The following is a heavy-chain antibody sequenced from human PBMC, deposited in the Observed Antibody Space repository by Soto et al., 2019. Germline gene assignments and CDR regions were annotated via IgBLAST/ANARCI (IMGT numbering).Heavy chain of an antibody. J-gene: IGHJ4*02. CDR3: ARPYGSGSYPLDYFDY. Sequence: DVQLVESGGGLVQPGGSLRLSCAASAFTFSSSWMSWVRQAPGKGLEWVANIKQDGSEKYYVDSVKGRFTISRDNAKNSLYLQMNSLRAEDTAVYYCARPYGSGSYPLDYFDYWGQGTLVTVSS. V-gene: IGHV3-7*01. D-gene: IGHD3-10*01. CDR1: AFTFSSSW. CDR2: IKQDGSEK.